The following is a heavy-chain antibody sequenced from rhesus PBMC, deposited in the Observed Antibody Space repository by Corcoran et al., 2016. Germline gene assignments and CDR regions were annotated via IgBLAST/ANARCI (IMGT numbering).Heavy chain of an antibody. CDR2: ISPYTGNK. CDR3: TRSIAAAGPLDS. D-gene: IGHD6-31*01. CDR1: GYTSTSYY. Sequence: QVQLVQSGAEIKQPGASVKLSCKASGYTSTSYYMHWVGQAPGTGLEWIGLISPYTGNKGYAQNFQGRVTITTDTSTSTGYMELSSLRSEDTAVYYCTRSIAAAGPLDSWGQGVVVTVSS. V-gene: IGHV1-180*01. J-gene: IGHJ6*01.